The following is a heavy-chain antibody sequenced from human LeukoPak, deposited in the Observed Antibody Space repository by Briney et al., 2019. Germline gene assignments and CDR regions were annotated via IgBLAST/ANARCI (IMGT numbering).Heavy chain of an antibody. CDR2: INHSGST. Sequence: SETLSLTCAVYGGSFSGYYWSWIRQPPGKGLEWIGEINHSGSTNYNPSLKSRVTISVDTSKNQFSLKLGSVTAADTAVYYCARFGYCSGGSCYYFDYWGQGTLVTVSS. J-gene: IGHJ4*02. D-gene: IGHD2-15*01. CDR3: ARFGYCSGGSCYYFDY. V-gene: IGHV4-34*01. CDR1: GGSFSGYY.